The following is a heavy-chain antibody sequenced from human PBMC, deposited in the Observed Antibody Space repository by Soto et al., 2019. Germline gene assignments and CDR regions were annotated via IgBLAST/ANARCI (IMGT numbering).Heavy chain of an antibody. CDR2: IIPVFNTT. Sequence: QVQLVQSGAVVKKPGSSVKVSCRASGGTFIFYGISWVRQAPGQGLEWIGGIIPVFNTTHYAQNFKGTVTITADESTSTAYLELSGLRSEDTAIYYCARPQTSDITYFHFWGQGTPVIVSS. CDR3: ARPQTSDITYFHF. CDR1: GGTFIFYG. J-gene: IGHJ4*02. D-gene: IGHD5-12*01. V-gene: IGHV1-69*01.